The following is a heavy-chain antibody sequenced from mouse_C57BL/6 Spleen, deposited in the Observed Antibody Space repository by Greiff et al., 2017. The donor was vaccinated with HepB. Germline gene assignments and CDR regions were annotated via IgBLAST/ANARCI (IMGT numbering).Heavy chain of an antibody. CDR2: INPYNGGT. V-gene: IGHV1-19*01. J-gene: IGHJ3*01. CDR1: GYTFTDYY. D-gene: IGHD2-5*01. Sequence: EVQLQQSGPVLVKPGASVKMSCKASGYTFTDYYMNWVKQSHGKSLEWIGVINPYNGGTSYNQKFKGKATLTVDKSSSTAYMELNSLTSDDSAVYYCARGTDYSNVGWAWFAYWGQGTLVTVSA. CDR3: ARGTDYSNVGWAWFAY.